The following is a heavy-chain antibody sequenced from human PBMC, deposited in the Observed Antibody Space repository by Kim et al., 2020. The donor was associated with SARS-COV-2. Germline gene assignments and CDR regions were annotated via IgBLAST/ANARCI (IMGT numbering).Heavy chain of an antibody. CDR1: GFAFSSYA. CDR3: AKDQYDSGGSRYDY. J-gene: IGHJ4*02. V-gene: IGHV3-23*01. D-gene: IGHD3-22*01. CDR2: ISGSGGTT. Sequence: GGSLRLSCAASGFAFSSYAMSWVRQAPGKGLEWVSAISGSGGTTYYPDSVKGRFSISRDNSKNTLYMQMNSLRAEDTAVYYCAKDQYDSGGSRYDYWGQGTLVTVSS.